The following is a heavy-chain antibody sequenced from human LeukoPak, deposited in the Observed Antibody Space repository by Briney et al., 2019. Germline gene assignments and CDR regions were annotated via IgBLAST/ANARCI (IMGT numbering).Heavy chain of an antibody. CDR2: INHSGST. D-gene: IGHD6-13*01. CDR3: ARGRAPNIAAAGLGY. CDR1: GGSFSGYY. J-gene: IGHJ4*02. V-gene: IGHV4-34*01. Sequence: SETLSLTCAVYGGSFSGYYWSWIRQPPGKGLEWIGEINHSGSTNYIPSLKSRVTISVDTSKNQFSLKLSSVTAADTAVYYCARGRAPNIAAAGLGYWGQGTLVTVSS.